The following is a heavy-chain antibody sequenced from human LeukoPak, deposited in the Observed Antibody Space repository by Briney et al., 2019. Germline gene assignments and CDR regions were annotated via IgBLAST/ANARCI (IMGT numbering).Heavy chain of an antibody. V-gene: IGHV4-4*07. CDR2: IYSSGST. CDR1: GGSINSYY. Sequence: PSETLSLTCTVSGGSINSYYWSWIRQPAGKGLEWIVRIYSSGSTNCNPSLKSRVSMSVDTSKNQFSLKLTSGTAADTAVYYCARGGKATVVTMWGQGILVTVSS. J-gene: IGHJ4*02. CDR3: ARGGKATVVTM. D-gene: IGHD4-23*01.